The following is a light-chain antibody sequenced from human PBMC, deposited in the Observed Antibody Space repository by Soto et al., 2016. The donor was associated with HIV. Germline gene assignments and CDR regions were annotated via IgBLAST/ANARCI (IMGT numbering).Light chain of an antibody. J-gene: IGKJ2*01. Sequence: AIRMTQSPSSLSASTGDRVTITCRASQGISSYLAWYQRKPGKAPKLLIYAASTLQSGVPSRFSGSGSGTDFTLTISCLQSEDFAGYYCQQYYTYPPTFGQGTKLEIK. CDR3: QQYYTYPPT. V-gene: IGKV1-8*01. CDR2: AAS. CDR1: QGISSY.